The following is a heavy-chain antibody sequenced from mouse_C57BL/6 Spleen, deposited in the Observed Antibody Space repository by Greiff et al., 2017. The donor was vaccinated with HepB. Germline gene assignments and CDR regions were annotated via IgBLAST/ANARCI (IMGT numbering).Heavy chain of an antibody. CDR2: ISDGGSYT. V-gene: IGHV5-4*01. Sequence: DVKLVESGGGLVKPGGSLKLSCAASGFTFSSYAMSWVRQTPEKRLEWVATISDGGSYTYYPDNVKGRFTISRDNAKNNLYLQMSHLKSEDTAMYYCAREITTVFPWYFDVWGTGTTVTVSS. CDR3: AREITTVFPWYFDV. CDR1: GFTFSSYA. D-gene: IGHD1-1*01. J-gene: IGHJ1*03.